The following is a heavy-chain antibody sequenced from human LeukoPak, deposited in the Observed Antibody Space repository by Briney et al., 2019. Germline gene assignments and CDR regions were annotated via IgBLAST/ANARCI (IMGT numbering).Heavy chain of an antibody. V-gene: IGHV3-11*06. CDR1: GFTFSDHY. CDR2: ISRSGSDT. CDR3: ARDGRIQPFDY. J-gene: IGHJ4*02. Sequence: PGGSLRLSCAASGFTFSDHYMSWIRQAPGRGLEWVSYISRSGSDTKYADSVKGRFTMSRDNAKNSLYLQMNSLRAEDTAVYYCARDGRIQPFDYWGQGTLVTVSS. D-gene: IGHD5-18*01.